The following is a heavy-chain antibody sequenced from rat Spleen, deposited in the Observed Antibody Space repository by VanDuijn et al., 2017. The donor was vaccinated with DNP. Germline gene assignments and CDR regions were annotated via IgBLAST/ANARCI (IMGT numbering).Heavy chain of an antibody. V-gene: IGHV5S11*01. D-gene: IGHD1-11*01. CDR3: AKAGGYSPWYFDY. CDR1: GFTFSDYY. CDR2: ISSDGGTT. J-gene: IGHJ2*01. Sequence: EVQLVESGGGLVQPGRSLRLSCAASGFTFSDYYMAWVRQAPTKGLEWVAYISSDGGTTFYGDSVKGRFTISRDNAKSTLYLQMDSLRSEETATYYCAKAGGYSPWYFDYWGQGVMVTVSS.